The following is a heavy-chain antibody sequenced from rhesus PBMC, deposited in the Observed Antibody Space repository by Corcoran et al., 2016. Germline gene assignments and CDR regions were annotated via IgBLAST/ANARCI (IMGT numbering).Heavy chain of an antibody. Sequence: QVQLQQWGEGLVKPSETLSLTCAVYGGSISGYYYWSWIRQPPGKGLVWIGYIYGNSASTNYNPSLKNRVTISKDTSKTQFSLKLSSVTAADTAVYYCARDGDTVGTAYFDYWGQGVLVTVSS. J-gene: IGHJ4*01. D-gene: IGHD5-42*01. V-gene: IGHV4-73*01. CDR1: GGSISGYYY. CDR3: ARDGDTVGTAYFDY. CDR2: IYGNSAST.